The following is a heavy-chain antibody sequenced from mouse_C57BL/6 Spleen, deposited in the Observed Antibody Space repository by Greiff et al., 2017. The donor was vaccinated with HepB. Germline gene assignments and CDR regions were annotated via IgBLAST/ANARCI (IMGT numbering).Heavy chain of an antibody. D-gene: IGHD1-1*01. V-gene: IGHV1-69*01. CDR2: IDPSDSYT. Sequence: QVQLQQPGAELVMPGASVKLSCKASGYTFTSYWMHWVKQRPGQGLEWIGEIDPSDSYTNYNQKFKGKSTLTVDKSSSTAYMQLRSLTSEDSAVYYFARQGYYYSSYSFDYWGQGTTLTVSS. CDR3: ARQGYYYSSYSFDY. CDR1: GYTFTSYW. J-gene: IGHJ2*01.